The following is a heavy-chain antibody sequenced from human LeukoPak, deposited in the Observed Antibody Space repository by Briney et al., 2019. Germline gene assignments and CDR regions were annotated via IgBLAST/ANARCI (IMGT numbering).Heavy chain of an antibody. Sequence: GGSVQVSCKTSGYPFTTYEINWVRQAAGQGLEWMGWVHPNSGNTAYAQKFQGRVTMTRDTSISTAYMELSGLRSDDTAVYFCARGPRNDPWGQGTLVTVSS. D-gene: IGHD1-14*01. V-gene: IGHV1-8*01. CDR1: GYPFTTYE. CDR3: ARGPRNDP. J-gene: IGHJ5*02. CDR2: VHPNSGNT.